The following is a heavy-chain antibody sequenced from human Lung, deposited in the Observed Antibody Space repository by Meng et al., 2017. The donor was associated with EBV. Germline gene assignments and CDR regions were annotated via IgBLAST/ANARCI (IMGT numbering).Heavy chain of an antibody. Sequence: QVQVVQSESQLKKPGASVKVSCKASGYTVTDYGLHWVRQTPGQRLEWMGWINTNTGNPTYAQGFTGRFVFSLDTSVSTTYLQISGLEAEDAAVYYCARKYSLSYSRFDYWGQGSLVTVSS. CDR1: GYTVTDYG. J-gene: IGHJ4*02. V-gene: IGHV7-4-1*02. D-gene: IGHD1-26*01. CDR3: ARKYSLSYSRFDY. CDR2: INTNTGNP.